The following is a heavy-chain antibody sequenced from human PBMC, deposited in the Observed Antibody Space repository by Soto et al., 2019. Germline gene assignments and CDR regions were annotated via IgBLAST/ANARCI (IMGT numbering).Heavy chain of an antibody. D-gene: IGHD2-2*01. CDR1: GFTLSSYW. Sequence: GGSLRLSCAASGFTLSSYWMHWVRQPPGKGLVWVSRINSDGTSASYADSVKGRLTVSRDNAKNTLYLQMNSLRAEDTAVYCCARGYCSSSSCYTGVIGSYWGPGSLVTVSS. CDR3: ARGYCSSSSCYTGVIGSY. J-gene: IGHJ4*02. V-gene: IGHV3-74*01. CDR2: INSDGTSA.